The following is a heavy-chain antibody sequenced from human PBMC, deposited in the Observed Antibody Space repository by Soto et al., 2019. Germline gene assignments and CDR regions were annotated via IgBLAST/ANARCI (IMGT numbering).Heavy chain of an antibody. CDR1: GYTFTSYV. D-gene: IGHD6-19*01. V-gene: IGHV1-18*01. CDR2: ISAYNGNT. CDR3: ARSRASGWYFDY. Sequence: SSVKLSCKASGYTFTSYVISWVRQAPGQGLEWMGWISAYNGNTNYAQKLQGRVTMTTDTSTSTAYMELRSLRSDDTAVYYCARSRASGWYFDYWGQGTLVTVSS. J-gene: IGHJ4*02.